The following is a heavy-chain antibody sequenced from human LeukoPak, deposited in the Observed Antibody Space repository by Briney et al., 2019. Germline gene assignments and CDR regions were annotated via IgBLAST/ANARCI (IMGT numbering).Heavy chain of an antibody. V-gene: IGHV4-38-2*01. D-gene: IGHD6-13*01. Sequence: RPSETLSLTCAVSGYSISTGYFWGWIRQPPGKGLEWIGSIYHVGHTHYNPSLKSRVTISVDTSKNRFSLKLSSVTAADTAVYYCARAPSGIAAAGAFHYYYYMDVWGKGTTVTVSS. J-gene: IGHJ6*03. CDR3: ARAPSGIAAAGAFHYYYYMDV. CDR1: GYSISTGYF. CDR2: IYHVGHT.